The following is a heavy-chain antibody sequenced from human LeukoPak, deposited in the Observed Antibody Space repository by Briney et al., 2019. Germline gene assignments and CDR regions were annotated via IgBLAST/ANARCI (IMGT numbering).Heavy chain of an antibody. Sequence: GGSLRLSCAASGFTFSSYAMSWVRQAPGKGLEWVSAISGSGGSTYYADSVKGRFTISRDNSKNMLYLQMTSLRANDTAVYYCARREAEESGPIDYWGQGTLVTVSS. D-gene: IGHD3-3*01. V-gene: IGHV3-23*01. CDR1: GFTFSSYA. J-gene: IGHJ4*02. CDR3: ARREAEESGPIDY. CDR2: ISGSGGST.